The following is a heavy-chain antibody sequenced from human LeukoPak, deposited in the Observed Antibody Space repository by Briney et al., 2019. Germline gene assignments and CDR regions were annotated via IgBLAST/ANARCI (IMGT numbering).Heavy chain of an antibody. CDR1: GGSISSSSYY. J-gene: IGHJ2*01. CDR3: ARVGSWSYFDL. Sequence: SETLSLTCTVSGGSISSSSYYWGWIRQPPGKGLEWIGYIYYSGSTNYNPSLKSRVTISVDTSKNQFSLKLSSVTAADTAVYYCARVGSWSYFDLWGRGTLVTVSS. V-gene: IGHV4-61*05. CDR2: IYYSGST. D-gene: IGHD6-13*01.